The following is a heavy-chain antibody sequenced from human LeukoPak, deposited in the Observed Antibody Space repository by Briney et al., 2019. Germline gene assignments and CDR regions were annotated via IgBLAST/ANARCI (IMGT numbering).Heavy chain of an antibody. CDR3: GRGDYYGSGSLSDI. J-gene: IGHJ3*02. CDR2: INPNSGGT. V-gene: IGHV1-2*02. CDR1: GYTFTGYY. Sequence: ASVKVSCKASGYTFTGYYMHWVRQAPGQGLEWMGWINPNSGGTNYAQKFQGRVTMTRDTSTSTVYMELSSLRSEDTAVYYCGRGDYYGSGSLSDIWGQGTMVTVSS. D-gene: IGHD3-10*01.